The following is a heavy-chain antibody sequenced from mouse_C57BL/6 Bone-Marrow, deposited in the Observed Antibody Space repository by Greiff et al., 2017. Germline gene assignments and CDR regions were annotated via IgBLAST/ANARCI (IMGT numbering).Heavy chain of an antibody. CDR3: ARPLIYYYGSSYYWYFDV. CDR2: ILPSIGRT. D-gene: IGHD1-1*01. CDR1: DSEVFPIAY. J-gene: IGHJ1*03. V-gene: IGHV15-2*01. Sequence: QVQLQQSGSELRSPGSSVKLSCKDFDSEVFPIAYMSWVRQKPGHGFEWIGGILPSIGRTIYGEKFEDKATLDADTLSNTAYLELNSLTSEDSAIDYCARPLIYYYGSSYYWYFDVWGTGTTVTVSS.